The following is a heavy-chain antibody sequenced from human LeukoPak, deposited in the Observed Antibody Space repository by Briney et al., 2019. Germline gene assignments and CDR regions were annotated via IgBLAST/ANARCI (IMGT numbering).Heavy chain of an antibody. CDR1: GFTFSSYG. J-gene: IGHJ4*02. CDR3: AKNIVLNVYAPGW. D-gene: IGHD2-8*01. Sequence: GRSLRLSCAASGFTFSSYGMHWVRQAPGKGLEWVAVIWFDGSNKNYADSVKGRFTISRDNSKNTVYLQMNSLRAEDTAVYYCAKNIVLNVYAPGWWGQGTLVTVSS. V-gene: IGHV3-33*06. CDR2: IWFDGSNK.